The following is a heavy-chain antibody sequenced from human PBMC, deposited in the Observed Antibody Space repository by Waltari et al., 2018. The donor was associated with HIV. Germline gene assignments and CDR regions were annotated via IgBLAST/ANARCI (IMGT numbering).Heavy chain of an antibody. CDR1: GISLSIYA. CDR2: ISYDGRNE. CDR3: ARGVGPYHGSGSYSPAFDY. V-gene: IGHV3-30*04. Sequence: QVQLVESGGGVVQPGRSLRLSCAVSGISLSIYAMHWVRQAPGKGLEWVAAISYDGRNEVYVDSVRGRLTISRDISENMVHLQMNNLRVEDTAVYYCARGVGPYHGSGSYSPAFDYWGQGTLVTVAS. D-gene: IGHD3-10*01. J-gene: IGHJ4*02.